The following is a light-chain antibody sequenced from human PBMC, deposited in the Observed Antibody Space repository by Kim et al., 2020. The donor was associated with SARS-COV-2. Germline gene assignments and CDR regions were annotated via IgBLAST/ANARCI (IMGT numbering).Light chain of an antibody. V-gene: IGLV1-44*01. Sequence: QSVLTQPPSASGTPGQRVTISCSGSSSNIGRNNVVWYQQLPGAAPNLLIYSNNQRPSGFPDRFSGSRSGTSASLAISGLQSGDEADYYCAVWDDSLKQGVFGGGPQLTVL. CDR1: SSNIGRNN. CDR2: SNN. J-gene: IGLJ3*02. CDR3: AVWDDSLKQGV.